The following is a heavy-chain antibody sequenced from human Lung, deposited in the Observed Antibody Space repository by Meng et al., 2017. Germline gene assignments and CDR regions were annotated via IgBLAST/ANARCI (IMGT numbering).Heavy chain of an antibody. D-gene: IGHD2-21*01. CDR3: TKNDFYCLGY. Sequence: QAQLQAAGPGLVKPSGTLSLTCAVSGGSISSDNWWSWVRQPPGKGLEWIGEIYHSGSTNYNPSLKSRITISVDKPKNQFSLTLSSVTAADTTVYYCTKNDFYCLGYWGQGTLVTVSS. V-gene: IGHV4-4*02. J-gene: IGHJ4*02. CDR2: IYHSGST. CDR1: GGSISSDNW.